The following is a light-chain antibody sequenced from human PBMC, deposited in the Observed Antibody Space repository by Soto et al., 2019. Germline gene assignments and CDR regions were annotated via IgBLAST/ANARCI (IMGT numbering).Light chain of an antibody. Sequence: MSQSPASLSASTGDRATITCRASQNINVILNWYHQKPGKAPALLIYAAASLQRGVSSRFSGSRSGRDFTLTISSLQPDDLATYYCQQAYSTPITFGQGTRLAIK. CDR3: QQAYSTPIT. CDR1: QNINVI. V-gene: IGKV1-39*01. CDR2: AAA. J-gene: IGKJ5*01.